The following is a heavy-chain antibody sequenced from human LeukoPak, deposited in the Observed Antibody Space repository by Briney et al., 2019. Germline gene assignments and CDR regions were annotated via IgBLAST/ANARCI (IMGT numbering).Heavy chain of an antibody. J-gene: IGHJ4*02. CDR3: ARVGDFWTY. CDR1: GFTFSSYE. CDR2: IETSGSPI. Sequence: GGSLRLSCAASGFTFSSYEMNWVRQAPGKGLEWISYIETSGSPIYYADSVKGRFTISRDNAKYSLYLQMNSLRVEDTAVYYCARVGDFWTYWGQGTLVTVSS. V-gene: IGHV3-48*03. D-gene: IGHD3-3*01.